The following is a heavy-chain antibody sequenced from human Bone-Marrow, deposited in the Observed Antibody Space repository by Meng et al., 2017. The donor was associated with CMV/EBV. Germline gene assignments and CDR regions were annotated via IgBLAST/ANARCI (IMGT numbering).Heavy chain of an antibody. CDR2: IYHSGYT. V-gene: IGHV4-61*01. Sequence: SETLSLTCTVSGGSVSSGSYYWSWIRQPPGKGLEWIGYIYHSGYTNYNPSLKSRVTISVDTSKNQFSLKLSSVTAADTAVYYCARTMHCSSTSCYGRYYYYGMDVWGRGTTVTVSS. D-gene: IGHD2-2*01. CDR1: GGSVSSGSYY. J-gene: IGHJ6*02. CDR3: ARTMHCSSTSCYGRYYYYGMDV.